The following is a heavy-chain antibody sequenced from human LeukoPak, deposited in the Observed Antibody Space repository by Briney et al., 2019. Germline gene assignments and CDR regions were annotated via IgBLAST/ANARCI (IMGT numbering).Heavy chain of an antibody. CDR1: GFSFSSYS. CDR2: ISSSSTYI. Sequence: GGSLRLSCAASGFSFSSYSMSWVRQAQGKGLEWVSSISSSSTYIYYADSVKGRFTISRDNAKNSLYLQMNSLRAEDTAVYYCARGGAGYDYFDYWGQGTLVTVSS. V-gene: IGHV3-21*01. D-gene: IGHD2-15*01. CDR3: ARGGAGYDYFDY. J-gene: IGHJ4*02.